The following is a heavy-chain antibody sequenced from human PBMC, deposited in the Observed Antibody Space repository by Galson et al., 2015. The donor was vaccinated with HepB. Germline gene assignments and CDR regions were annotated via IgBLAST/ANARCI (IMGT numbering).Heavy chain of an antibody. CDR1: GYTFTSYD. J-gene: IGHJ5*02. CDR3: ARGGGYCSGGSCFRWFDP. D-gene: IGHD2-15*01. Sequence: SVKVSCKASGYTFTSYDINWVRQATGQGLEWMGWMNPNSGNTGYAQKFQGRVTMTRNTSISTACMELSSLRSEDTAVYYCARGGGYCSGGSCFRWFDPWGQGTLVTVSS. CDR2: MNPNSGNT. V-gene: IGHV1-8*01.